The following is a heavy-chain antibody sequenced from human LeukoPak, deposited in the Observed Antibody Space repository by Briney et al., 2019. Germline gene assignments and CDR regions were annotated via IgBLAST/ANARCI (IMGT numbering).Heavy chain of an antibody. Sequence: WVRQVPGKGLEWIGSIYYSGSTHYNPSLQSRVTISVDTSKNQFSLKLTSVTAADTAVYYCAKYGGSGWTIFDYWGQGTLVTVSS. V-gene: IGHV4-39*01. J-gene: IGHJ4*02. D-gene: IGHD6-19*01. CDR3: AKYGGSGWTIFDY. CDR2: IYYSGST.